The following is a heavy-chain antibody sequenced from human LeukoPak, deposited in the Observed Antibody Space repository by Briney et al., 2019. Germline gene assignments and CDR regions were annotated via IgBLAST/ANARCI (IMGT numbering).Heavy chain of an antibody. CDR1: GGSFSGYY. V-gene: IGHV4-34*01. CDR3: ARSLRTYGGNSLFGY. D-gene: IGHD4-23*01. J-gene: IGHJ4*02. Sequence: SETLSLTCAVYGGSFSGYYWSWIRQPPGKGLEWIGEINHSGSTNYNPSLKSRVTISVDTSKNQFSLKLSSVTAADTAVYYCARSLRTYGGNSLFGYWGQGTLVTVSS. CDR2: INHSGST.